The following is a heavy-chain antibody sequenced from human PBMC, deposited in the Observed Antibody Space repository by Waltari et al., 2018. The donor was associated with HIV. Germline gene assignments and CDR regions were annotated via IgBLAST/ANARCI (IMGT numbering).Heavy chain of an antibody. V-gene: IGHV4-39*01. CDR2: IYYSGST. CDR1: VGSISSIGSY. CDR3: AKKHDSSYFDY. Sequence: QLQLQESGPGLVKPSEPLSLTGTSSVGSISSIGSYWGGIRQPPGKGLEWIGSIYYSGSTYYNPSLKSRVTISVDTSKNQFSLKLSSVTAADTAVYYCAKKHDSSYFDYWGQGTLVTVSS. J-gene: IGHJ4*02. D-gene: IGHD3-22*01.